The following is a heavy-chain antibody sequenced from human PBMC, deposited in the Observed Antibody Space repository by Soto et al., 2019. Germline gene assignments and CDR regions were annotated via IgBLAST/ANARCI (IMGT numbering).Heavy chain of an antibody. V-gene: IGHV1-2*04. CDR1: GYTFSSKY. CDR3: ARERRGASGYYGDDAFDI. CDR2: INPNSGGT. D-gene: IGHD3-22*01. J-gene: IGHJ3*02. Sequence: ASVKASCKASGYTFSSKYMHWVRQAPGQGLEWMGWINPNSGGTNYAQKFQGWVTMTRDTSISTAYMELSRLRSDDTAVYYCARERRGASGYYGDDAFDIWGQGTMVTVSS.